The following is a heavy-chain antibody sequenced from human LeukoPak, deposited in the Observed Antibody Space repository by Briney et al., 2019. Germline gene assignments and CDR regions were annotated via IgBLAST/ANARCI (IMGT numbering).Heavy chain of an antibody. CDR3: ARDPRTFDI. V-gene: IGHV7-4-1*02. Sequence: AASVKVSCKASGYTFTNYYIHWVRQAPGQGLEWMGWINTNTGNPTYAQGFTGRFVFSLDTSVSTAFLQIISLKAEDTAVYYCARDPRTFDIWGQGTMVTVSS. CDR1: GYTFTNYY. J-gene: IGHJ3*02. CDR2: INTNTGNP.